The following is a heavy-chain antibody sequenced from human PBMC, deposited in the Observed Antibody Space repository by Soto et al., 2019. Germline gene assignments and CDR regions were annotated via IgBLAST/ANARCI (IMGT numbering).Heavy chain of an antibody. CDR2: ISYDGSNK. D-gene: IGHD4-17*01. J-gene: IGHJ3*01. V-gene: IGHV3-30-3*01. CDR1: GFTFSSYA. Sequence: PGGSLRLFCAASGFTFSSYAMHWVRQAPGKGLEWVAVISYDGSNKYYADSVKGRFTISRDNSKNTLYLQMNSLRAEDTAMYYCARMNYVDYRDAFDVWGQGTMVTVSS. CDR3: ARMNYVDYRDAFDV.